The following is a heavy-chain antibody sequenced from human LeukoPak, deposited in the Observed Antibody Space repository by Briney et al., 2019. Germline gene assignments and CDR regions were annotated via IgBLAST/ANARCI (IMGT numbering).Heavy chain of an antibody. D-gene: IGHD2-21*02. CDR3: AKHDSHLYYYYYYMDV. V-gene: IGHV3-23*01. CDR2: ISGSGGST. J-gene: IGHJ6*03. CDR1: GFTFSSYG. Sequence: PGGSLRLSCAASGFTFSSYGMSWVRQAPGKGLEWVSAISGSGGSTYYADSVEGRFTISRDNSNNTLYLQMNSLRAEATAVYYCAKHDSHLYYYYYYMDVWGKGTTVTVSS.